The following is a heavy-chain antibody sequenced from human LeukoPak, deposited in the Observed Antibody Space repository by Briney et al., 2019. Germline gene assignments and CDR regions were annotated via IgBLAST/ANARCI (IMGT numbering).Heavy chain of an antibody. V-gene: IGHV4-59*01. J-gene: IGHJ3*02. CDR1: GGSISSYY. CDR3: ARNVINSLDI. Sequence: SETLSLTCTASGGSISSYYWSWIRQPPGKGLEWIGYIYYSGGTNYNPSLKSRVTISVDTSKNQFSLKLSSVTAADTAVYYCARNVINSLDIWGQGTMVTVSS. D-gene: IGHD3-10*01. CDR2: IYYSGGT.